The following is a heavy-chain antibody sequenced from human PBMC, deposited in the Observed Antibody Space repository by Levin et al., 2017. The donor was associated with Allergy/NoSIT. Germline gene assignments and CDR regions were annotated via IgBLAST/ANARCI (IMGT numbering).Heavy chain of an antibody. Sequence: KSGGSLRLSCAASGFTFSNAWMSWVRQAPGKGLEWVGRIKSKTDGGTTDYAAPVKGRFTISRHDSKNTLYLQMNSLKTEDTAVYYCTTFAYYYGSGALDYWGQGTLVTVSS. V-gene: IGHV3-15*01. CDR3: TTFAYYYGSGALDY. J-gene: IGHJ4*02. CDR1: GFTFSNAW. D-gene: IGHD3-10*01. CDR2: IKSKTDGGTT.